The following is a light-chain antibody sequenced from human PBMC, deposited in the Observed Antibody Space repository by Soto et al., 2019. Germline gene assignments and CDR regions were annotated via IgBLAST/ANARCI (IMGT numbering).Light chain of an antibody. CDR3: TSYTTSSTLV. J-gene: IGLJ1*01. Sequence: QSALTQPASVSGSPGQSITISCTGTSSDVGGYNYVSWYQQYPGKAPKLMIYDVSNRPSGVSNRFSGSKSGNTASLTISGLQAEDEADYYCTSYTTSSTLVCGTGTKLTVL. CDR1: SSDVGGYNY. CDR2: DVS. V-gene: IGLV2-14*01.